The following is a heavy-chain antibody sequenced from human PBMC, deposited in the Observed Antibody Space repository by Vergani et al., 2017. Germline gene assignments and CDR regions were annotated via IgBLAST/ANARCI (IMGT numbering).Heavy chain of an antibody. Sequence: QLHLQESGPGLVKPSETLSLTCTVSGSSITSSSYYWGWIRQPPGKGVVWIGNIYHSGCAYYNPSLKGRVTISVDTSKIQFSLEFTSVTAADTGIYFCTRTESFIFRYFHGALWGQGTLVTVSS. J-gene: IGHJ1*01. CDR3: TRTESFIFRYFHGAL. D-gene: IGHD3-9*01. CDR2: IYHSGCA. CDR1: GSSITSSSYY. V-gene: IGHV4-39*01.